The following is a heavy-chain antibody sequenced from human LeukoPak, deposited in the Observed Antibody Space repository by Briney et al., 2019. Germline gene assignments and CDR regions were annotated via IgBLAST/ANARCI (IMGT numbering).Heavy chain of an antibody. CDR1: GFTFSSYA. V-gene: IGHV3-30*04. D-gene: IGHD2-15*01. CDR3: ARDEEGIVVVVAASPLDY. CDR2: ISYDGSNK. J-gene: IGHJ4*02. Sequence: PGGSLRLSCAASGFTFSSYAMHWVRQAPGKGLEWVAVISYDGSNKYYADSVKGRFTISRDNSKNTLYLQMNSLRAEDTAVYCRARDEEGIVVVVAASPLDYWGQGTLVTVSS.